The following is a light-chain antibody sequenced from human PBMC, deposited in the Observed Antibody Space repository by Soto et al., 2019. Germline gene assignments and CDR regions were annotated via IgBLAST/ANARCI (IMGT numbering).Light chain of an antibody. J-gene: IGKJ5*01. CDR1: QGISSY. CDR2: AAS. CDR3: QQSYSTPSIT. Sequence: DIQLTQSPSSLSASVGDRFTITCRASQGISSYLAWYQQKPGKAPKLXXXAASTLQSGVPSRFSGSGSGTDFTLTISSLQTEDFATYYCQQSYSTPSITFGQGTRLEIK. V-gene: IGKV1-39*01.